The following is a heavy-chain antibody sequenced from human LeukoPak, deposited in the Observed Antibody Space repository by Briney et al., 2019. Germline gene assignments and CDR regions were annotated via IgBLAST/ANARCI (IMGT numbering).Heavy chain of an antibody. CDR3: TRGGILMPWGFDY. D-gene: IGHD3-9*01. CDR2: IRSEAYGGTT. V-gene: IGHV3-49*04. CDR1: GFTLGDYA. Sequence: GGSLRLSCTASGFTLGDYAMSWVRQAPGKGLEWVGFIRSEAYGGTTEYAASVKGRFTISRDDSKSIAYLQMNSLKTEDTAVYYCTRGGILMPWGFDYWGQGTLVTVSS. J-gene: IGHJ4*02.